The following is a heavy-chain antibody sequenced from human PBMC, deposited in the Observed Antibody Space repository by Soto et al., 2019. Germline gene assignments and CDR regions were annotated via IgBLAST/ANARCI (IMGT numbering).Heavy chain of an antibody. CDR1: GGSITSSGYS. Sequence: SETLSLTCAVSGGSITSSGYSWTWIRQPPGKGLEWIGYIYHTGTTYYNPSLKSRLTISLDRSKNHFSLKLTSVTAADTAVYFCAREIIMIRGAGGMDVWGQGTTVTVSS. CDR3: AREIIMIRGAGGMDV. V-gene: IGHV4-30-2*01. J-gene: IGHJ6*02. CDR2: IYHTGTT. D-gene: IGHD3-10*01.